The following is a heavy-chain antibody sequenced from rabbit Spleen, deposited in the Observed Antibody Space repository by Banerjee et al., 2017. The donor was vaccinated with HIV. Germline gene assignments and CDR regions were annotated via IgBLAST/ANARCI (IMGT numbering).Heavy chain of an antibody. Sequence: QEQLEESGGGLVQPEGSLTLTCKASGFDLSVNLYMCWVRQAPGKGLELIACIYSSSGSTWYASWVNGRFTISSSTGLNTLTLRMTSLTAADTATYFCARGDVYGNHGYDLWGPGTLVTVS. J-gene: IGHJ4*01. V-gene: IGHV1S43*01. CDR1: GFDLSVNLY. D-gene: IGHD6-1*01. CDR2: IYSSSGST. CDR3: ARGDVYGNHGYDL.